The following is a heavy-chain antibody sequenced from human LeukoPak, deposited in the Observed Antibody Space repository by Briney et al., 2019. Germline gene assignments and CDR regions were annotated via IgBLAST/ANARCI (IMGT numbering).Heavy chain of an antibody. CDR2: IYSSGST. D-gene: IGHD4-11*01. Sequence: PSETLSLTCTVPGGSISNNYWSWIRQPPGKGLEWIGYIYSSGSTNYNPSLKSRVTISVDTSKNQFSLKLSSVTAADTAVYYCARVRNYAADYWGQGTLVTVSS. CDR3: ARVRNYAADY. J-gene: IGHJ4*02. CDR1: GGSISNNY. V-gene: IGHV4-59*01.